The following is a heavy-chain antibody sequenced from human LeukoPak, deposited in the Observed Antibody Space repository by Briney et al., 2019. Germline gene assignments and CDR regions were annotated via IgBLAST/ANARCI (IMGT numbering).Heavy chain of an antibody. Sequence: PGGSLRLSCAASGFTFSSYARSWVRQAPGKGLEWVSAISGSGGSTYYANSVKGRFTISRDNTKNTLYLQMNSLRAEDTAVYYCAKEVWRDWYFDLWGRGTLVTVSS. CDR1: GFTFSSYA. CDR2: ISGSGGST. J-gene: IGHJ2*01. D-gene: IGHD2-21*01. V-gene: IGHV3-23*01. CDR3: AKEVWRDWYFDL.